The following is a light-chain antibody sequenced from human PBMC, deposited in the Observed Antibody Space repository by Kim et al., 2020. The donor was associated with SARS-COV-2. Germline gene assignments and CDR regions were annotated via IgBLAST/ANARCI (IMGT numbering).Light chain of an antibody. CDR2: QVS. CDR3: MQAIHLPPT. V-gene: IGKV2-30*01. Sequence: AVMTQSPLSLPVSLGQPASMSCRASQSLLYSDGNTYLSWFHQRPGQSPRRLIYQVSNRDSGVPDRFTGSGSGTDFTLKIGRVEAEDVGVYYCMQAIHLPPTFGQGTKVDIK. CDR1: QSLLYSDGNTY. J-gene: IGKJ1*01.